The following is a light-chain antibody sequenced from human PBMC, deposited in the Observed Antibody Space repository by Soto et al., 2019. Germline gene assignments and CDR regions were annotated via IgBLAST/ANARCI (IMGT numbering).Light chain of an antibody. Sequence: QSALTQPASVSGSPGQSITISCTGTSSDVGGYKCVSWYQQHPDKAPKLIIFEVSNRPSGISSRFSGSKSGNTASLTISGLQAEDEADYYCASYTSSSTSVIFGRGTKVTVL. CDR2: EVS. CDR1: SSDVGGYKC. V-gene: IGLV2-14*01. J-gene: IGLJ2*01. CDR3: ASYTSSSTSVI.